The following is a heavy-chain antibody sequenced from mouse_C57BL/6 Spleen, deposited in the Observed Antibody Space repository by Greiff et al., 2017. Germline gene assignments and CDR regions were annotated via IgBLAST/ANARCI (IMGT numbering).Heavy chain of an antibody. D-gene: IGHD1-1*01. J-gene: IGHJ4*01. Sequence: VQLQQPGAELVMPGASVKLSCKASGYTFTSYWMHWVKQRPGQGLEWIGEIDPSDSYTNYNQKFKGKSTLTVDKSSSTAYMQLSSLTSEDSAVYYCALLNAMDYWGQGTSVTVSS. CDR2: IDPSDSYT. V-gene: IGHV1-69*01. CDR1: GYTFTSYW. CDR3: ALLNAMDY.